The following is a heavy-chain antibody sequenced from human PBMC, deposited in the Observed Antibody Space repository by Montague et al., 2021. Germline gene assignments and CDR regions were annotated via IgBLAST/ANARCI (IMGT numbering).Heavy chain of an antibody. D-gene: IGHD3-10*01. V-gene: IGHV4-4*07. Sequence: SETLSLTCSVSGDSISSYEYYWTWIRQPAGRRLEWIGRVYKRGDTNTNPSLRSRLTLSVDTSKNHFSLTLTSVTAADTAMYFCARDSPVYDPWVGEHKGAFDIWGQGTMVTVSS. CDR3: ARDSPVYDPWVGEHKGAFDI. CDR1: GDSISSYEYY. J-gene: IGHJ3*02. CDR2: VYKRGDT.